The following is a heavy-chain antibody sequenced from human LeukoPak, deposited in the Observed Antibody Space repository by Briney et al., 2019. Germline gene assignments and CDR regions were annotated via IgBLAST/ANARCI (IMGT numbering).Heavy chain of an antibody. CDR2: TYYRSKWYN. V-gene: IGHV6-1*01. J-gene: IGHJ1*01. CDR3: VRVRHPTGGPWVVGQTAYFQH. Sequence: SQTLSLTCAISGDSVSSNSAAWNWIRQSPSRGLEWLGRTYYRSKWYNDYAVSVKSRITINPDTSKNQFSLQLNSVTPEDTAVYYCVRVRHPTGGPWVVGQTAYFQHWSQGTLGTVSS. CDR1: GDSVSSNSAA. D-gene: IGHD2-15*01.